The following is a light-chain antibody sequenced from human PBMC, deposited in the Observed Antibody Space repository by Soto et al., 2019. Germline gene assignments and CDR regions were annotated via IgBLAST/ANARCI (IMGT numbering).Light chain of an antibody. J-gene: IGLJ3*02. CDR3: AAWHYSLRGWV. Sequence: SVLTQPPSASGTPGQRVTISCSGSSSNIGSNYVYWHQQLPGTAPKLLIYNNSQRPSGVPNRYSGSKSGTSASLAISGLRSEDEADYYCAAWHYSLRGWVFGGGTKLTVL. V-gene: IGLV1-47*01. CDR1: SSNIGSNY. CDR2: NNS.